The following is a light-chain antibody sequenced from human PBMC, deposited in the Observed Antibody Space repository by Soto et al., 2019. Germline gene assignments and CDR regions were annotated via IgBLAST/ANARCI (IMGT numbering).Light chain of an antibody. V-gene: IGKV3-11*01. J-gene: IGKJ5*01. Sequence: EIVLTQSPATLSLSPGERATLSCRASQSVSSYLAWYQQKPGQALRLLIYDASNRATGIPARSSGSGSGTDFTLTISSLEPEDFAVYYCQQRSNWPITFGQGTRLEIK. CDR3: QQRSNWPIT. CDR2: DAS. CDR1: QSVSSY.